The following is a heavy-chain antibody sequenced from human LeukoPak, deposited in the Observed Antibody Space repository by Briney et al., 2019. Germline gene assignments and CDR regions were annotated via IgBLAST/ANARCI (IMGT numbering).Heavy chain of an antibody. J-gene: IGHJ3*02. CDR3: ARHRQSDADAFDI. V-gene: IGHV4-59*08. CDR2: IHYSGST. CDR1: GGSISGYY. Sequence: KPSETLSLTCTVSGGSISGYYWSWIRQPPGKRLEWIGYIHYSGSTKYNPSLRSRVTISGDTPASQFSVRLGFATAADTAVYFCARHRQSDADAFDIWGPGRMVTVPS.